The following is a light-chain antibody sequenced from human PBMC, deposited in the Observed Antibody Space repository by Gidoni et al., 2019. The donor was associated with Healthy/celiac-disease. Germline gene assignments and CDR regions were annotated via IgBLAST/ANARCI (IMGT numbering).Light chain of an antibody. J-gene: IGKJ4*01. V-gene: IGKV1-16*01. CDR3: QQYDSYPLT. Sequence: DIQMTQTPSSLSASVGDRVTITCRASHAINTYLAWFQQKPVKAPKSLISATSTLQSGVPSTFSGSGSGTSFTLTISSLHPDDFATYYFQQYDSYPLTFGGGTKVEIK. CDR1: HAINTY. CDR2: ATS.